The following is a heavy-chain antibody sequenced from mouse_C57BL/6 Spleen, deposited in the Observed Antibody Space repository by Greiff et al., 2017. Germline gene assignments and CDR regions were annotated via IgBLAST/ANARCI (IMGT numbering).Heavy chain of an antibody. V-gene: IGHV1-39*01. D-gene: IGHD2-3*01. Sequence: VHVKQSGPELVKPGASVKISCKAPGYSFTDYNMNWVKQSNGKSLEWIGVINPNYGTTSYNQKFKGKATLTVDQSSSTAYMQLNSLTSEDSAVYYCARSANDGYEDFAYWGQGTLVTVSA. J-gene: IGHJ3*01. CDR1: GYSFTDYN. CDR3: ARSANDGYEDFAY. CDR2: INPNYGTT.